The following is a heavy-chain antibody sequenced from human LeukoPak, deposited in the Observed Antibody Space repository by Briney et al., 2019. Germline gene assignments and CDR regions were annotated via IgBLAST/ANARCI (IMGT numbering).Heavy chain of an antibody. CDR3: ASRYNWNYGGVGAFDI. D-gene: IGHD1-7*01. V-gene: IGHV1-8*03. J-gene: IGHJ3*02. CDR1: GYTFTSYD. Sequence: ASVKVSCKASGYTFTSYDINWVRQATGQGLEWMGWMNPNSGNTGYAQKFQGRVTITRNTSISTAYMELSSLRSEDTAVYYCASRYNWNYGGVGAFDIWGQGTMVTVSS. CDR2: MNPNSGNT.